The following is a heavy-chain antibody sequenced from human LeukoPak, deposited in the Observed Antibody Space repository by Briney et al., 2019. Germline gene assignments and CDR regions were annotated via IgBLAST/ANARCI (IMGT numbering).Heavy chain of an antibody. CDR3: ASSIPGATVAS. CDR1: GYTFTSYG. J-gene: IGHJ5*02. V-gene: IGHV1-18*01. Sequence: ASVKVSCKASGYTFTSYGISWVRQAPGQGFEWMGWISAYNGNTNYAQKLQGRVTMTTDTSTSTAYMELRSLRSDDTAVYYCASSIPGATVASWGQGTLVTVSS. D-gene: IGHD4-23*01. CDR2: ISAYNGNT.